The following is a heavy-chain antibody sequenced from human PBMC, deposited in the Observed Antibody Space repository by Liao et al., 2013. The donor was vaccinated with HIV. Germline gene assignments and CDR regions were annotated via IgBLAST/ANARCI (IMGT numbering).Heavy chain of an antibody. CDR1: GGSISSYY. CDR3: ARDLGATVTPLGWSDAFDI. CDR2: IYHGRSA. J-gene: IGHJ3*02. V-gene: IGHV4-59*12. D-gene: IGHD4-17*01. Sequence: QVQLQESGPGLVQPSETLSLTCTVSGGSISSYYWSWIRQPPGKGLEWIGYIYHGRSAYYNPSLKSRVTISEDSSKNQFSLNLTSVTAADTAVYYCARDLGATVTPLGWSDAFDIWGPRDNGHRLF.